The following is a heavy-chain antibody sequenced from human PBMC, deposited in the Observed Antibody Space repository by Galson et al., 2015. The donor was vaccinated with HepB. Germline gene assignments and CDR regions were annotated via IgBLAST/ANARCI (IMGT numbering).Heavy chain of an antibody. CDR2: IKPEGTEQ. CDR1: GFTFSRHW. J-gene: IGHJ4*02. D-gene: IGHD6-19*01. CDR3: AKDREGGWSFDY. Sequence: SLRLSCAGSGFTFSRHWMHWVRQAPEKGLEWVASIKPEGTEQVYVDSVKGRFTTSRDNAKNSLYLRMNSLRVEDTAVYYCAKDREGGWSFDYWGQGTLVTVSS. V-gene: IGHV3-7*03.